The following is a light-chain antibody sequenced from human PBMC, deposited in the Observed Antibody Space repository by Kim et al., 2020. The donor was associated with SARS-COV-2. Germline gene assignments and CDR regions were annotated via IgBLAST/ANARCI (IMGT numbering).Light chain of an antibody. V-gene: IGKV1-5*01. CDR1: QSVSRW. Sequence: STPSATAGDRVTLTCRASQSVSRWLAWYQQKPGKAPKLLIYDGSNLQSGVTSRFSGRGSGTEFTLTISSLQPDDFAIYYCQHRQTFGQGTKVDIK. CDR3: QHRQT. CDR2: DGS. J-gene: IGKJ1*01.